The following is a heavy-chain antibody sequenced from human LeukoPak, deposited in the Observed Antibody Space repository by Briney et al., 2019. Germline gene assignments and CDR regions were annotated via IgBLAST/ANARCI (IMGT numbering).Heavy chain of an antibody. V-gene: IGHV3-9*03. CDR1: GFTFDDYA. Sequence: GGSLRLSCAASGFTFDDYAMHWVRQAPGKGLEWVSGISWNSGSIGYADSVKGRFTISRDNAKNSLYLQMNSLRAEDMALYYCAKDSGIKSFDYWGQGTLVTVSS. CDR3: AKDSGIKSFDY. D-gene: IGHD2-15*01. J-gene: IGHJ4*02. CDR2: ISWNSGSI.